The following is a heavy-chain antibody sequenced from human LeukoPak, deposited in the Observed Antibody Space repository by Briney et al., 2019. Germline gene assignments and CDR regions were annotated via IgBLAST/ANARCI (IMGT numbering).Heavy chain of an antibody. V-gene: IGHV4-39*07. CDR3: ARPPKSIRGTYDILNY. CDR1: GGSISSSSYY. J-gene: IGHJ4*02. CDR2: IYYSGST. D-gene: IGHD3-9*01. Sequence: SETLSLTCTVSGGSISSSSYYWGWIRQPPGKGLEWIGSIYYSGSTYYNPSLKSRVTISVDTSKNQFSLKLSSVTAADTAVYYCARPPKSIRGTYDILNYWGQGTLVTVSS.